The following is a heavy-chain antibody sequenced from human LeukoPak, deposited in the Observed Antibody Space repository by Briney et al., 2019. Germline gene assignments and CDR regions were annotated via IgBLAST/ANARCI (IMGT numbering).Heavy chain of an antibody. CDR3: ARGGTYSSGWYSGFDP. CDR2: IYYSGST. Sequence: SETLSLTCTVAGGSISSYYWSWIRQPPGEGLEWIGYIYYSGSTNYNPSLKIRVTISVDTSKNQFSLKLSSVTAADTAVYYCARGGTYSSGWYSGFDPWGQGTLVTVSS. CDR1: GGSISSYY. D-gene: IGHD6-19*01. J-gene: IGHJ5*02. V-gene: IGHV4-59*01.